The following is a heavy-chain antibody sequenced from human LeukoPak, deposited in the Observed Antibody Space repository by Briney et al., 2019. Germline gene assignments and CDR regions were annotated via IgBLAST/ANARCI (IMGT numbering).Heavy chain of an antibody. Sequence: ASEKVSCKASGYTFTSYGISWVRQAPGQGLEWMGWISAYNGNTNYAQKLQGRVTMTTATSTSTAYMELRSLRSDDTAVYYCARDPLIYYYGSGSYYNEDDYYYGMDVGGQGTTVTVSS. CDR2: ISAYNGNT. D-gene: IGHD3-10*01. J-gene: IGHJ6*02. V-gene: IGHV1-18*01. CDR3: ARDPLIYYYGSGSYYNEDDYYYGMDV. CDR1: GYTFTSYG.